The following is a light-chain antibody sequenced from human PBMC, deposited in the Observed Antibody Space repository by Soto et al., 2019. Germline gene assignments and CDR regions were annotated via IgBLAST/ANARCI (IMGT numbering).Light chain of an antibody. CDR3: AAWDDSLSGHVV. V-gene: IGLV1-44*01. Sequence: QSVLTQPPSASGTPGQRVTISCSGSSSNIGSNSVSWYQQLPGAAPKLLIYTNNQRPSAVPDRFSGSKYGTSASLAITGLQSXXXXEYYCAAWDDSLSGHVVFGGGTKVT. CDR2: TNN. CDR1: SSNIGSNS. J-gene: IGLJ2*01.